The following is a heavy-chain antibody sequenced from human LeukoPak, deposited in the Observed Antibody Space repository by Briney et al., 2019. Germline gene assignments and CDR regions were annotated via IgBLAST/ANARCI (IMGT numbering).Heavy chain of an antibody. CDR1: GFTFSSYS. CDR2: ISSSSSYI. CDR3: ARGTHIVVVPAAMPNWFDP. Sequence: PGGSLRLSCAASGFTFSSYSMNWVRQAPGKGLEWVPSISSSSSYIYYADSVKGRFTISRDNAKNSLYLQMNSLRAEDTAVYYCARGTHIVVVPAAMPNWFDPWGQGTLVTVSS. J-gene: IGHJ5*02. D-gene: IGHD2-2*01. V-gene: IGHV3-21*01.